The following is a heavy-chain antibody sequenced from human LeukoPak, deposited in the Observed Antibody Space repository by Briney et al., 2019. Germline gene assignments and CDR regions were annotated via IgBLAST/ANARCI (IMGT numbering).Heavy chain of an antibody. J-gene: IGHJ2*01. D-gene: IGHD4-17*01. CDR3: ARDRKGRTYGDPYWFFDL. CDR1: GFTFSSYS. V-gene: IGHV3-21*06. Sequence: GGSLRLSCAASGFTFSSYSMNWVRQAPGKGLDWVSSISSSSSSIYYADSMKGRFTISRDNVKNLLFLQMNSLRAEDTAIYYCARDRKGRTYGDPYWFFDLWGRGTLVSVSS. CDR2: ISSSSSSI.